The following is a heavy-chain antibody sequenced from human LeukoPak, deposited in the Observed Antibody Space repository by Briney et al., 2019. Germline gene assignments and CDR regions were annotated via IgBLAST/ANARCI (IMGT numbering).Heavy chain of an antibody. J-gene: IGHJ6*02. CDR2: IWYDGSNK. D-gene: IGHD6-13*01. Sequence: GGSLRLSCAASGFTFSSYGMHWVRQAPGKGLEWVAVIWYDGSNKYYADSVKGRFTISRDNSKNTLCLQMNSLRAEDTAVYYCARDRSSSWYSLHYYYGMDVWGQGTTVTVSS. CDR1: GFTFSSYG. CDR3: ARDRSSSWYSLHYYYGMDV. V-gene: IGHV3-33*08.